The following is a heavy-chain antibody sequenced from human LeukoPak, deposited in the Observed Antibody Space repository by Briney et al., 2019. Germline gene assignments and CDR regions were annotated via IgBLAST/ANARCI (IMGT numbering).Heavy chain of an antibody. Sequence: VASVKVSCKASGYTFTGHYLHWVRQAPGQGLEWMGWIYGHDGGTNFAQKFQDRVAMTRDTSITTAYMGLTSLTPDDTAVYYCVRDFDWGPDYWGQGTLVTVSS. J-gene: IGHJ4*02. CDR3: VRDFDWGPDY. CDR1: GYTFTGHY. D-gene: IGHD3-9*01. CDR2: IYGHDGGT. V-gene: IGHV1-2*02.